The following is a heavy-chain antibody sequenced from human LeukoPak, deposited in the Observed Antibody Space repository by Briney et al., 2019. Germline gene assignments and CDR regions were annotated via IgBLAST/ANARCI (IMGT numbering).Heavy chain of an antibody. CDR3: AKDGSWSCTD. V-gene: IGHV3-30*02. Sequence: PGGSLRLSCAASGFTFSSYGMHWVRQAPGKGLEWVAFIRYDGSNKYYADSVKGRFTISRDNSKRTLYLQMNSLRPDDTAMYYCAKDGSWSCTDWGQGTLVTVSS. CDR1: GFTFSSYG. CDR2: IRYDGSNK. J-gene: IGHJ4*02. D-gene: IGHD2-8*02.